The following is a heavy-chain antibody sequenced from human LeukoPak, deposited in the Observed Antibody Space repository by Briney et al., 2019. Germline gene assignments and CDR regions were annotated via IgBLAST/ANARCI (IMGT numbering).Heavy chain of an antibody. CDR2: ISGSGGVT. Sequence: GGSLRLSCAASGFTFSDYVMTWVRQAPGKGLEWVSAISGSGGVTYYADSVKGRFTVSRDNSKSTVLLQMNSLRADDTAVYYCARGPDTSSWTAEYFQHWGQGTLVTVSS. CDR1: GFTFSDYV. J-gene: IGHJ1*01. V-gene: IGHV3-23*01. D-gene: IGHD6-13*01. CDR3: ARGPDTSSWTAEYFQH.